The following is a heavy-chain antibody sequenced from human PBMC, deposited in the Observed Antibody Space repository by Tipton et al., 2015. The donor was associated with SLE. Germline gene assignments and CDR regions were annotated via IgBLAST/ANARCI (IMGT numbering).Heavy chain of an antibody. CDR1: GGSISSYY. CDR2: IYYSGST. D-gene: IGHD3-9*01. V-gene: IGHV4-59*01. Sequence: TLSLTCTVSGGSISSYYWSWIRQPPGKGLEWIGYIYYSGSTNYNPSLKSRVTISVGTSKNQFSLKLSSVTAADTAVYYCARGYRYFDWLSSYYFDYWGQGTLVTVSS. J-gene: IGHJ4*02. CDR3: ARGYRYFDWLSSYYFDY.